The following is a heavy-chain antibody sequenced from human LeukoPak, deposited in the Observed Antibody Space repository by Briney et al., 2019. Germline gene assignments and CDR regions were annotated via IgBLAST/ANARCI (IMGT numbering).Heavy chain of an antibody. CDR3: AKEVDSGGTSAGHFAS. Sequence: GRSLRLSCTASGFTFSSYGKHWIRQAPGKGLEWVAIVWSGGNNKYYADSVQGRFTISRDNSKNTMYLQMNSLRAEDTAVYYCAKEVDSGGTSAGHFASWGQGTLVTVSS. CDR2: VWSGGNNK. V-gene: IGHV3-30*18. CDR1: GFTFSSYG. D-gene: IGHD4-23*01. J-gene: IGHJ4*02.